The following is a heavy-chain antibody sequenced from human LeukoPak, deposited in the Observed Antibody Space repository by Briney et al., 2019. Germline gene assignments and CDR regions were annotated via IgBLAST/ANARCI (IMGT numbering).Heavy chain of an antibody. V-gene: IGHV4-4*02. CDR3: ARGDYYDSSGYQSPSFDY. CDR1: GGSISSSNW. J-gene: IGHJ4*02. Sequence: PSGTLSLTCAVSGGSISSSNWWSWVRQPPGKGLEWIGEIYHSGNTNYNPSLKSRVTISVDTSKNQFSLKLSSVTAADTAVYYCARGDYYDSSGYQSPSFDYWGQGTLVTVSS. CDR2: IYHSGNT. D-gene: IGHD3-22*01.